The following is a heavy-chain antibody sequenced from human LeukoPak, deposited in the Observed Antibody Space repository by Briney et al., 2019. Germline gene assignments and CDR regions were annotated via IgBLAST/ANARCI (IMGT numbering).Heavy chain of an antibody. CDR2: IRGKAYGGTT. J-gene: IGHJ4*02. CDR1: GFTFGDYA. Sequence: KPGGSLRLSCTASGFTFGDYAMTWFRQAPGKGLEWVGFIRGKAYGGTTEYAASVKGRFTISREDSKSIAYLQMNSLKSEDTAVYYCSRPTPYSGSYYGYWGQGTLVTVSP. CDR3: SRPTPYSGSYYGY. V-gene: IGHV3-49*05. D-gene: IGHD1-26*01.